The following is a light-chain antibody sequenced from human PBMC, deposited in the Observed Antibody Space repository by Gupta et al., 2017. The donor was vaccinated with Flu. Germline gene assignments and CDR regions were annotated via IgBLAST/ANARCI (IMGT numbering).Light chain of an antibody. CDR1: QSVNSY. CDR3: GQRDTWPWT. CDR2: DTS. V-gene: IGKV3-11*01. Sequence: ETVLTQSPATLSLSPGERATLSCRASQSVNSYLAWYQQKPGQAPRLLIYDTSNRATGIPARFSGSGSGTDFTLTISSLEPEDFAVYYCGQRDTWPWTFGQGTKVEIK. J-gene: IGKJ1*01.